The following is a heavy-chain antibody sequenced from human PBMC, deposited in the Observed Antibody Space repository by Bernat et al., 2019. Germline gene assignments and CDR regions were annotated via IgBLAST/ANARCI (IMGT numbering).Heavy chain of an antibody. D-gene: IGHD3-22*01. V-gene: IGHV3-23*01. Sequence: EVQLLESGGGLVQPGGSLRLSCAASGFTFSSYAMSWVRQAPGKGLEWVSAISGSGGSTYYADSVKGRFTISRDNSKNTLYLQMNSLRAEDTAVYYCAKTRITMIVVVIHDAFDIWGQGTTVTVSS. CDR3: AKTRITMIVVVIHDAFDI. J-gene: IGHJ3*02. CDR2: ISGSGGST. CDR1: GFTFSSYA.